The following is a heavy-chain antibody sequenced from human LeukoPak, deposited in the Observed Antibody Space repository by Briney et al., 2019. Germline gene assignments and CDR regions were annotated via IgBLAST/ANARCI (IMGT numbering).Heavy chain of an antibody. CDR1: GGSFSGYY. CDR2: INHSGST. D-gene: IGHD2-21*02. V-gene: IGHV4-34*01. CDR3: ARVVVVTATNYYYYMDV. Sequence: SETLSLTCAVYGGSFSGYYWSWIRQSPGKGLEWIGEINHSGSTNYNPSLKSRVTISVDTSKNQFSLKLSSVTAADTAVYYCARVVVVTATNYYYYMDVWGKGTTVTVSS. J-gene: IGHJ6*03.